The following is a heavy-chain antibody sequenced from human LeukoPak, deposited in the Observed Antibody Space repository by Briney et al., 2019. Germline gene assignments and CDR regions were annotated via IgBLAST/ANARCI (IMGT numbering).Heavy chain of an antibody. V-gene: IGHV4-31*03. J-gene: IGHJ6*02. CDR3: ARVPGVPAAMGGYYYYYYYGMDV. CDR2: IYYSGST. D-gene: IGHD2-2*01. CDR1: GGSISSGGYY. Sequence: PSETLSLTCTVSGGSISSGGYYWSWIRQHPGKGLEWIGYIYYSGSTYYNPSLKSRVTISVDTSKNQFSLKLSSVTAADTAVYYCARVPGVPAAMGGYYYYYYYGMDVWGQGTTVTVSS.